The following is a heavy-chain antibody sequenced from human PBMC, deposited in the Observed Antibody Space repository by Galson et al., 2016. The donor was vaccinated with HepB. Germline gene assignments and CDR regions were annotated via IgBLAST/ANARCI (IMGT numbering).Heavy chain of an antibody. J-gene: IGHJ4*02. D-gene: IGHD4-11*01. CDR2: MNPDGSAD. CDR1: GFSFNNSW. V-gene: IGHV3-7*03. Sequence: SLRLSCAASGFSFNNSWMNWVRQAPGKGPEWVASMNPDGSADYYVGSVRGRYTISRDNAKNSLYPQMDSLRADDTAVYYCARDRAHSQFDFWGQGTPVTVSS. CDR3: ARDRAHSQFDF.